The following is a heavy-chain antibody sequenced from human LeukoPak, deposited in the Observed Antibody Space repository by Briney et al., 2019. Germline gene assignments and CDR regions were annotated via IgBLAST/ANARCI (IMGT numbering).Heavy chain of an antibody. CDR2: MNPNSGNT. D-gene: IGHD5-18*01. Sequence: GAXVKVSCKASGYTFTSYDINWVRQAPGQGLEWMGWMNPNSGNTVYAQKFQGRVTITRNTSISTAYMELSGLRSEDTAVYYCARTMIRKYSYGYWGQGTLVTVSS. J-gene: IGHJ4*02. CDR3: ARTMIRKYSYGY. V-gene: IGHV1-8*03. CDR1: GYTFTSYD.